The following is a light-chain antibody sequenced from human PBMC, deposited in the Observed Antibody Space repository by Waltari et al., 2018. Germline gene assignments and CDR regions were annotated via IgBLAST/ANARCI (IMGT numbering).Light chain of an antibody. V-gene: IGKV1D-12*01. CDR3: QQANSFPPT. J-gene: IGKJ4*01. CDR2: AAS. CDR1: QGISSW. Sequence: DIQMTQYPALVSASVGDILTITCRAGQGISSWLALYQQKPENAPKLLIYAASSLQSGVTSRFGGSGSATDFTLTISSLQPEDFATYYCQQANSFPPTFGGGTKVEIK.